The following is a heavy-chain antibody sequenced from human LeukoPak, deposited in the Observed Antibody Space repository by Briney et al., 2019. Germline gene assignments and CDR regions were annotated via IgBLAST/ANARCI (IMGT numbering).Heavy chain of an antibody. V-gene: IGHV3-30*18. D-gene: IGHD2-2*01. Sequence: SGGSLRLSCAASGFTFSSYGMHWVRQAPGKGLEWVAVISYDGSNKYYADSVKGRFTISRDNSKNTLYLQMNSLRAEDTAVYYCAKDQLRKDIVVVPAAPPDYWGQGTLSPSPQ. CDR1: GFTFSSYG. J-gene: IGHJ4*02. CDR2: ISYDGSNK. CDR3: AKDQLRKDIVVVPAAPPDY.